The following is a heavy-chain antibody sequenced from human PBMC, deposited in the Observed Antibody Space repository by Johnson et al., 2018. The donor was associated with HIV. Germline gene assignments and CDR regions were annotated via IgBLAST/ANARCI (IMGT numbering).Heavy chain of an antibody. Sequence: QMQLVESGGGLVQPGRSLRLSCAASGFTFTSYAMHWIRQAPGKGLEWVALVSYDGSNIHYADSVKGRFTISRDSSKNMLYLQMNSLRAGDTAVYYCARAYGIAAAGTSGAFEIWGQGTMVTVSS. CDR1: GFTFTSYA. J-gene: IGHJ3*02. D-gene: IGHD6-13*01. V-gene: IGHV3-30*04. CDR2: VSYDGSNI. CDR3: ARAYGIAAAGTSGAFEI.